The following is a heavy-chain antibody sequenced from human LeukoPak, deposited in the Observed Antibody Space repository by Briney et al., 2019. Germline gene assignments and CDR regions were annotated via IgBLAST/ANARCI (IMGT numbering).Heavy chain of an antibody. CDR1: GGPFSGYY. D-gene: IGHD1-26*01. Sequence: PSETLSLTCAVYGGPFSGYYWSWIRQPPGKGLEWIGEIYHSGSTHYNPSLKSRVTISVDKSRNQFSLELSSVTAADTAVYYCARLWSGSFYFDRWGQGTLVTVSS. J-gene: IGHJ4*02. V-gene: IGHV4-34*01. CDR2: IYHSGST. CDR3: ARLWSGSFYFDR.